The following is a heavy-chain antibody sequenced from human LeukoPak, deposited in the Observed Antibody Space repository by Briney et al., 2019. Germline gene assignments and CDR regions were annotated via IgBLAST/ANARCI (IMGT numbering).Heavy chain of an antibody. CDR1: GGSISSSSYY. D-gene: IGHD3-22*01. J-gene: IGHJ3*02. CDR3: ARDNYDSSGYSGRRYDAFDI. V-gene: IGHV4-39*07. CDR2: IYYSGST. Sequence: PSETLSLTCTVSGGSISSSSYYWGWIRQPPGKGLEWIGSIYYSGSTYYNPSLKSRVTISVDTSKNQFSLKLSSVTAADTAVYYCARDNYDSSGYSGRRYDAFDIWGQGTMVTVSS.